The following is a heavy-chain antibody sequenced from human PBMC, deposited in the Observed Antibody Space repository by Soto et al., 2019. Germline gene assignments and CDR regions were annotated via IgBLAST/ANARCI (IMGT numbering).Heavy chain of an antibody. Sequence: PGGSLRLSCVSPGLTFSSYGITWVRQAPGKGLGLLSVLCYHGSNKYYAHPVKGRFTISRDNSKNTLYLQMTSLRAEDTAVYYCARDSPAYSNYGPLDYWGQGTLVTVSS. CDR1: GLTFSSYG. CDR3: ARDSPAYSNYGPLDY. CDR2: LCYHGSNK. J-gene: IGHJ4*02. V-gene: IGHV3-33*01. D-gene: IGHD4-4*01.